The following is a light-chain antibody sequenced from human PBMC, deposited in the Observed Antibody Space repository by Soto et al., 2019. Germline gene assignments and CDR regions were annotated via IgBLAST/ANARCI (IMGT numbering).Light chain of an antibody. J-gene: IGKJ5*01. CDR2: LGS. CDR3: IEALQVPRA. V-gene: IGKV2-28*01. CDR1: QSLLHSDGYNY. Sequence: DIVMTQSPLSLPVTPGEPASISCRSSQSLLHSDGYNYLDWYLQKPGKSPQLLIYLGSNLASGVPDRFSGSGSGTDFTLKISRVEAEDVGVYYCIEALQVPRAFGQGTRLEIK.